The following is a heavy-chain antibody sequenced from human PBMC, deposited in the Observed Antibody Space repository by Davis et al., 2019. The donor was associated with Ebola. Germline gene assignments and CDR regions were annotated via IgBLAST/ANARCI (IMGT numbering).Heavy chain of an antibody. CDR1: GGTFSSYA. Sequence: AASVKVSCKASGGTFSSYAISWVRQAPGQGLEWMGRIIPILGIANYAQKFQGRVTITADKSTSTAYMEPSSLRSEDTAVYYCARAWGMDIVVVPAAMGDWGQGTLVTVSS. V-gene: IGHV1-69*04. D-gene: IGHD2-2*03. J-gene: IGHJ4*02. CDR2: IIPILGIA. CDR3: ARAWGMDIVVVPAAMGD.